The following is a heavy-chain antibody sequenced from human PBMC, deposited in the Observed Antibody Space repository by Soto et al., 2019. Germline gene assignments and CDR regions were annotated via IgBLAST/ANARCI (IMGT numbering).Heavy chain of an antibody. CDR1: GGTFSSYA. J-gene: IGHJ4*02. CDR2: IIPIFGTA. Sequence: SVKVSCKASGGTFSSYAISWVRQAPGQGLEWMGGIIPIFGTANYAQKFQGRVTITADKSTSTAYMELSSLRSEDTAVYYCARDRPLYSGSYFPNYYFDYWGQGTLVTVSS. D-gene: IGHD1-26*01. CDR3: ARDRPLYSGSYFPNYYFDY. V-gene: IGHV1-69*06.